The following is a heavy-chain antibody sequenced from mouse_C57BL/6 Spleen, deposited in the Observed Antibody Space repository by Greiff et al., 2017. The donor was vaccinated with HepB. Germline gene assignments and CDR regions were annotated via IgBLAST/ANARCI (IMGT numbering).Heavy chain of an antibody. CDR1: GFTFSSYA. D-gene: IGHD3-2*02. CDR3: ARDGSGTGPLDY. V-gene: IGHV5-4*01. Sequence: DVMLVESGGGLVKPGGSLKLSCAASGFTFSSYAMSWVRQTPEKRLEWVATISDGGSYTYYPDNVKGRFTISRDNAKNNLYLQMSHLKSEDTAMYYCARDGSGTGPLDYWGQGTTLTVSS. CDR2: ISDGGSYT. J-gene: IGHJ2*01.